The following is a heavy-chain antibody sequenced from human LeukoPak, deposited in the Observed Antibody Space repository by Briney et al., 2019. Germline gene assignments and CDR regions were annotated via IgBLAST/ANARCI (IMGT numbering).Heavy chain of an antibody. CDR2: IYSGGST. Sequence: GGSLRLSCAASGFTVSSNYMSWVRQAPGKGLEWVSVIYSGGSTYYADSVKGRFTISRDNSKNTLYLQMNSLRAEDTAVYYCARDFTISGSIRRSSYYFDYWGQGTLVTVSS. V-gene: IGHV3-66*01. CDR1: GFTVSSNY. D-gene: IGHD3-10*01. CDR3: ARDFTISGSIRRSSYYFDY. J-gene: IGHJ4*02.